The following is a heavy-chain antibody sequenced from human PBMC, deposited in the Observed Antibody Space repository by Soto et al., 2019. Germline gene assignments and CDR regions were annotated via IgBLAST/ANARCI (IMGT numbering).Heavy chain of an antibody. Sequence: GESLKISCKGSGYSLTSYWISWVRQMPGKGLEWMGRIDPSDSHTKYSPSFQGHVTISADKSISTAYLQGSSLKASDTAMYYCARHLTGTSYGMDVWGQGTTVTVSS. D-gene: IGHD3-9*01. CDR2: IDPSDSHT. CDR3: ARHLTGTSYGMDV. J-gene: IGHJ6*02. V-gene: IGHV5-10-1*01. CDR1: GYSLTSYW.